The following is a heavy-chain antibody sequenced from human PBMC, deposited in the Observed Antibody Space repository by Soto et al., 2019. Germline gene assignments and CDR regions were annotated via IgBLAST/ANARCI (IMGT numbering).Heavy chain of an antibody. V-gene: IGHV3-15*07. D-gene: IGHD6-19*01. CDR1: RFNFSAAW. CDR3: AAVPYSGGPT. CDR2: IKPKSEGETA. Sequence: EMHLVQSGGGLVKPGGSLRLSCVASRFNFSAAWLNWIRQAPGKWLEWVGRIKPKSEGETADYTAPVRGRFTISRDDSKNTPHLQMHSLKTEHTAVYYCAAVPYSGGPTWGLGVLVTVSS. J-gene: IGHJ4*02.